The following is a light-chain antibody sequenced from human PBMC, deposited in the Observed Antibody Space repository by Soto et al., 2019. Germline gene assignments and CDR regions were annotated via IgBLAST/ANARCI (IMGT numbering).Light chain of an antibody. J-gene: IGKJ2*02. V-gene: IGKV3-11*01. Sequence: EIVLTQSPATLSFSPGERATLSCRASQSIDIYLAWYQQIPGQAPRLLIYDASHRATGIPARFSGSGSGTDFTLTISSLEPGDFAVYYCQHRPDWPHVCTFGQGTKLEIK. CDR2: DAS. CDR3: QHRPDWPHVCT. CDR1: QSIDIY.